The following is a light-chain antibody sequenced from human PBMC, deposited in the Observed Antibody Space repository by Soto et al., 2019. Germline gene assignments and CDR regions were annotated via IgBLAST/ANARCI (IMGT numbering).Light chain of an antibody. CDR3: SSYRRSNTLV. Sequence: QSALTQPASVSGSPGQSITISCTVSSSDVATYHYVSWYQHHPDKAPKLMIYEVSNRPSGVSTRFSGSKSGDTASLTISNLQAEDEADYYCSSYRRSNTLVFGTGTKVTVL. V-gene: IGLV2-14*01. CDR2: EVS. CDR1: SSDVATYHY. J-gene: IGLJ1*01.